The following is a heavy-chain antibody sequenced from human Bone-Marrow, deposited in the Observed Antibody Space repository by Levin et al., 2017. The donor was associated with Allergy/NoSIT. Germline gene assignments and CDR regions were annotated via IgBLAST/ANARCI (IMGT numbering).Heavy chain of an antibody. D-gene: IGHD2-2*01. J-gene: IGHJ6*03. V-gene: IGHV3-73*01. CDR2: IRSKANSYAT. Sequence: LSLTCAASGFTFRGSAMHWVRPASGKGLEWVGRIRSKANSYATAYAASVKGRFTISRDDSKNTAYLQMNSLKTEDTAVYYCTRQDWGSSTSWPYYYYMDVWGKGTTVTVSS. CDR3: TRQDWGSSTSWPYYYYMDV. CDR1: GFTFRGSA.